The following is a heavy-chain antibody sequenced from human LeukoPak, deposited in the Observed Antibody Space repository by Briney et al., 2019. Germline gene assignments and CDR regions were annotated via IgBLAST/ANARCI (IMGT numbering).Heavy chain of an antibody. CDR3: ARGGRIVVVPAAMQDYYYYYMDV. Sequence: GASVTVSCKASGYTFTSYDINWVRQATGQGLEWMGWMNPNSGNTGYAQKFQGRVTITRNTSISTAYMELSSLRSEDTAVYYCARGGRIVVVPAAMQDYYYYYMDVWGKGTTVTVSS. CDR1: GYTFTSYD. D-gene: IGHD2-2*01. CDR2: MNPNSGNT. V-gene: IGHV1-8*03. J-gene: IGHJ6*03.